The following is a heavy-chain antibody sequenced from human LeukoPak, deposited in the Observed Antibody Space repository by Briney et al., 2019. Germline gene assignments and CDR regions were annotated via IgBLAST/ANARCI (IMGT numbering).Heavy chain of an antibody. CDR2: IKDDGSQK. J-gene: IGHJ4*02. CDR1: GFTLSSYW. D-gene: IGHD1-1*01. V-gene: IGHV3-7*01. CDR3: ARRNAGTTWSFDS. Sequence: GGSLRLSCAASGFTLSSYWMSWVRQAPGKGLEWVANIKDDGSQKNYIDSVRGRFTISRDNAKASVFLQMNSLSFDDTAVYYCARRNAGTTWSFDSWGQGTLVTVSS.